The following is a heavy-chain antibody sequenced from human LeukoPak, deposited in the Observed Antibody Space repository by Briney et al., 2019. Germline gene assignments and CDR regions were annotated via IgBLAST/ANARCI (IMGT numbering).Heavy chain of an antibody. CDR2: ISSRSSYI. Sequence: PGGSLRLSCAASGFTFSSYSMNWVRQAPGKGLEWVSSISSRSSYIYYADSVKGRFTISRDNAKNSLYLQMNSLRAEDTAVYYCARAAGRGYSYGYGWFDPWGQGTLVTVSS. D-gene: IGHD5-18*01. J-gene: IGHJ5*02. CDR3: ARAAGRGYSYGYGWFDP. V-gene: IGHV3-21*01. CDR1: GFTFSSYS.